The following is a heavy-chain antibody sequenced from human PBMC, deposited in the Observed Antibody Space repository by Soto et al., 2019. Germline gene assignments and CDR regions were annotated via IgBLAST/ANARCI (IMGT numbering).Heavy chain of an antibody. CDR2: IYYSGST. D-gene: IGHD5-18*01. J-gene: IGHJ3*02. Sequence: SETLSLTCTVSGGSISSYYWSWIRQPPGKGLEWIGYIYYSGSTNYNPSLKSRVTISVDTSKNQFSLKLSSVTAADTAVYYCARVAAMAPYDAFDIWGQGTMVTVSS. V-gene: IGHV4-59*01. CDR1: GGSISSYY. CDR3: ARVAAMAPYDAFDI.